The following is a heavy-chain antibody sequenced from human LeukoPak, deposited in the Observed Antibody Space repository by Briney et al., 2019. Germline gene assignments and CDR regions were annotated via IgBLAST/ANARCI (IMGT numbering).Heavy chain of an antibody. V-gene: IGHV4-34*01. Sequence: SETLSLTCAVHGGSFSGYYWSWIRQPPGKGLEWIGEINHSGSTNYNPSLKSRVTISVDTSKNQFSLKLSSVTAADTAVYYCASAPSGGWFDPWGQGTLVTVSS. D-gene: IGHD3-16*01. CDR3: ASAPSGGWFDP. CDR2: INHSGST. CDR1: GGSFSGYY. J-gene: IGHJ5*02.